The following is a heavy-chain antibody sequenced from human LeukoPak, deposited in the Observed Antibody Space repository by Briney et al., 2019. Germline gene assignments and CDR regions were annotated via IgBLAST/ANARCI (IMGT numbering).Heavy chain of an antibody. J-gene: IGHJ4*02. D-gene: IGHD4-17*01. Sequence: SETLSLTCTVSGSSISSYYWSWIRQPPGKGLEWIGYIYYSGSTNYNPSLKSRVTISVDTSKNQFSLKLSSVTAADTAVYYCAREKNYGDSYYFDYWGQGTLVTVSS. CDR1: GSSISSYY. CDR3: AREKNYGDSYYFDY. CDR2: IYYSGST. V-gene: IGHV4-59*01.